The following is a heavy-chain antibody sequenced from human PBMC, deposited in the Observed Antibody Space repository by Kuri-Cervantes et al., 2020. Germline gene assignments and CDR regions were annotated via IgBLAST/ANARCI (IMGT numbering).Heavy chain of an antibody. Sequence: ESLKISCTVSGGSISSSSYYWGWIRQPPGTGLEWIGSIYYSGSTYYNPSLKSRVTMSVDTSKNQFSLKLSSVSAADTAVYYCARGPTATTDYWGQGTLVTVSS. V-gene: IGHV4-39*07. CDR2: IYYSGST. CDR1: GGSISSSSYY. J-gene: IGHJ4*02. CDR3: ARGPTATTDY. D-gene: IGHD4-17*01.